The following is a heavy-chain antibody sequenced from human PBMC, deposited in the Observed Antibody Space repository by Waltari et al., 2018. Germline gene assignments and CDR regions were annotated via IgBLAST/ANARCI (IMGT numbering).Heavy chain of an antibody. CDR2: MSSTREII. CDR1: GFTFSDFY. CDR3: ARAGFDHQSSGYGMDV. Sequence: QVQLVESGGRFVKPGGYLRLSCAASGFTFSDFYMSWIRQVPGRGLEWVAYMSSTREIIYYADSVRGRFTISRDNARKSLYLDMNSLRAEDTAVYYCARAGFDHQSSGYGMDVWGQGTTVTVS. J-gene: IGHJ6*02. V-gene: IGHV3-11*01. D-gene: IGHD3-22*01.